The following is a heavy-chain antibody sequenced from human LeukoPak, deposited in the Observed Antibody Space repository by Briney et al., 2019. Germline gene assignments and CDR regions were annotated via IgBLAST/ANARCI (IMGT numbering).Heavy chain of an antibody. CDR1: GFTFSDYY. V-gene: IGHV3-11*04. CDR2: ISPSGITT. J-gene: IGHJ4*02. D-gene: IGHD1-26*01. Sequence: GGSLRLSCAASGFTFSDYYMTWIRQAPGKELEWVSYISPSGITTYYTDSVKGRFTMSRDSAKNSLSLQINSLRVEDTAVYYSARASTGSFSGTLEYWGRGTLVTVSS. CDR3: ARASTGSFSGTLEY.